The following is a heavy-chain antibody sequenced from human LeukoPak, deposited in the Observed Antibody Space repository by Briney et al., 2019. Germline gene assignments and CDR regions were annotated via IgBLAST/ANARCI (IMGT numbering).Heavy chain of an antibody. D-gene: IGHD3-3*01. V-gene: IGHV4-61*02. CDR2: IYTSGST. CDR3: ARDLRFLEWLSPDAFDI. Sequence: SETLSLTCTVSGGSISSGSYYWSWIWQPAGKGLEWIGRIYTSGSTNYNPSLKSRVTISVDTSKNQFSLKLSSVTAADTAVYYCARDLRFLEWLSPDAFDIWGQGTMVTVSS. J-gene: IGHJ3*02. CDR1: GGSISSGSYY.